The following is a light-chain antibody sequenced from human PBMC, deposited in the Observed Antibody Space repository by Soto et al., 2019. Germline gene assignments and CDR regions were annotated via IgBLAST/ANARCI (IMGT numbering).Light chain of an antibody. CDR2: GAS. CDR3: QQYGSSLRT. J-gene: IGKJ1*01. V-gene: IGKV3-20*01. CDR1: QSVSSY. Sequence: EIVLTQSPGTLSLSPGERATLSCRASQSVSSYLAWYQQKPGQAPRLLIYGASSRATGVPDRFSGSGSGTDFTLTISRLEPEDFAVYYCQQYGSSLRTFGQGTKVDIQ.